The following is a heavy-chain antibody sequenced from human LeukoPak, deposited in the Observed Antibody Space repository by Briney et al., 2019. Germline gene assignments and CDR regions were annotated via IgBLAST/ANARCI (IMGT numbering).Heavy chain of an antibody. Sequence: GGSLRVSCDASGFTFRSYWMSWVRQAPGKGLEWVSSISSSSSYIYYADSVKGRFTISRDNAKNSLYLQMNSLRAEDTAVYYCARDRAAAAWGQGTLVTVSS. J-gene: IGHJ5*02. CDR1: GFTFRSYW. CDR3: ARDRAAAA. V-gene: IGHV3-21*01. CDR2: ISSSSSYI. D-gene: IGHD6-13*01.